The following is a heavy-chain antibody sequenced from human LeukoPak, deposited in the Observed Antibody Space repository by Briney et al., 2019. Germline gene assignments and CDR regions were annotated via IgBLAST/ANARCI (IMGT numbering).Heavy chain of an antibody. CDR1: GGSFSGYY. J-gene: IGHJ4*02. CDR2: INPSGST. V-gene: IGHV4-34*01. Sequence: SETLSLTCTVFGGSFSGYYWSWIRQPPDKGLEWIGEINPSGSTNYNPSLKTRVTISTDTSKNHFSLNLNSVAAADTGVYYCVRGSRVYCGGDCYYYWGQGTLVTVSS. D-gene: IGHD2-21*02. CDR3: VRGSRVYCGGDCYYY.